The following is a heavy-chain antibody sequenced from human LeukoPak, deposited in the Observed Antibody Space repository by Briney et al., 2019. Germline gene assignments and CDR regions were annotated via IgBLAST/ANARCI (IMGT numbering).Heavy chain of an antibody. Sequence: GESLKISCKGSGYSFTSYWIGWVRQMPGKGLEWMGIIYPGDSDTRYSPSFQGQVTISADKSISTAYLQWSSLKASDTAMYYCARTLYYYGSGSHNWFDPWGQGTLVTVSS. V-gene: IGHV5-51*01. CDR1: GYSFTSYW. CDR3: ARTLYYYGSGSHNWFDP. J-gene: IGHJ5*02. CDR2: IYPGDSDT. D-gene: IGHD3-10*01.